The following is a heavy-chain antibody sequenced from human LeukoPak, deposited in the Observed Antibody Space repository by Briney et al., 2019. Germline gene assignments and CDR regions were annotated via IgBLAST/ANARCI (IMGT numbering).Heavy chain of an antibody. CDR1: GFSVSINY. J-gene: IGHJ4*02. Sequence: GGSLRLSCAASGFSVSINYMSWVRQAPGKGLEWVSYISSSGSTIYYADSVKGRFTISRDNAKNSLYLQMNSLRAEDTAVYYCARRRDYYDSSGYYFYFDYWGQGTLVTVSS. CDR3: ARRRDYYDSSGYYFYFDY. CDR2: ISSSGSTI. V-gene: IGHV3-11*04. D-gene: IGHD3-22*01.